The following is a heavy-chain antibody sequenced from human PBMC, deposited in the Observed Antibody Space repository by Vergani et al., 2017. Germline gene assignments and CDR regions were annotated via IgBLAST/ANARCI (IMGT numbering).Heavy chain of an antibody. CDR1: GYTFTGYY. Sequence: QVQLVQSGAEVKKPGASVKVSCKASGYTFTGYYMHWVRQAPGQGLEWMGWINPNSGGTNYAQKFQGRVTMTRDTSISTAYMELSRLRSDDTAVYYCARSEGITIFGVPHPNLALGYYMDVWGKGP. J-gene: IGHJ6*03. V-gene: IGHV1-2*02. CDR3: ARSEGITIFGVPHPNLALGYYMDV. D-gene: IGHD3-3*01. CDR2: INPNSGGT.